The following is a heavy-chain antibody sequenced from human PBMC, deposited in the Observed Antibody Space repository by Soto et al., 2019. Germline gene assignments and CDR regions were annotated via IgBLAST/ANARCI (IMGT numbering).Heavy chain of an antibody. D-gene: IGHD4-4*01. CDR1: GGSISSGDYY. CDR2: IYYSGST. J-gene: IGHJ4*02. Sequence: QVQLQESGPGLVKPSQTLSLTCTVSGGSISSGDYYWSWIRQPPGKGLEWIGYIYYSGSTYYNPSLKSRVTISVDTAKNQFSLKLSSVTAADTAVYYCARVVGTVTRYFDSWGQGTLVTVSS. V-gene: IGHV4-30-4*01. CDR3: ARVVGTVTRYFDS.